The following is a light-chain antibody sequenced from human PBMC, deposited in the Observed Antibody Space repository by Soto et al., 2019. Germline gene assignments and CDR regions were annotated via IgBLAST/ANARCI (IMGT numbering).Light chain of an antibody. CDR3: RSCASGRSPVL. V-gene: IGLV1-40*01. J-gene: IGLJ2*01. Sequence: QSALTQPPSASGSPGQRVTISCTGTSSNIGGYYYVSWHQHLPGTAPKIIIYGNTKRPAGVPDRFSGSKSGTSASLTVSGLQAEDEADYYCRSCASGRSPVLLGGGTKLTVL. CDR2: GNT. CDR1: SSNIGGYYY.